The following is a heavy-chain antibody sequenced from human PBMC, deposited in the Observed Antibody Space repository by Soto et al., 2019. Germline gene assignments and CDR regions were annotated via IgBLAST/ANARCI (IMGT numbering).Heavy chain of an antibody. D-gene: IGHD5-18*01. CDR2: IYYSGST. V-gene: IGHV4-30-4*01. J-gene: IGHJ4*02. CDR1: GGSISSGAYY. CDR3: AGNSYGYSIYDY. Sequence: QMQLQESGPGLVKPSQTLSLTCTVSGGSISSGAYYWSWIRQPPGKGLEWIGYIYYSGSTYYNPSLKSRVTISVDTSRNPFSLKLSSVTAADTAGYYCAGNSYGYSIYDYWGQGTLVTVSS.